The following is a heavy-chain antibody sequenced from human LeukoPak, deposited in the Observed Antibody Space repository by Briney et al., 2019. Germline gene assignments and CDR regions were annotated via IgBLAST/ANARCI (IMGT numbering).Heavy chain of an antibody. CDR3: ARTLCSGGACYLWFFDD. V-gene: IGHV5-51*01. D-gene: IGHD2-15*01. CDR2: IYPGDSDT. Sequence: GESLKISCKGSGYSFTNYWIGWVRQMPGKGLEWMGIIYPGDSDTRYSPSFQGQVTISADKSITTAYLQWSSLKASDTAMYYCARTLCSGGACYLWFFDDWGQGTLVTVSS. J-gene: IGHJ4*02. CDR1: GYSFTNYW.